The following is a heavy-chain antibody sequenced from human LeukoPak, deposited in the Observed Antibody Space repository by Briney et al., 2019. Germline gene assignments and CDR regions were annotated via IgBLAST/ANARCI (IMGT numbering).Heavy chain of an antibody. CDR2: IVVGSGNT. D-gene: IGHD3-3*01. V-gene: IGHV1-58*02. CDR1: GFAFINSA. CDR3: ARAPLPFYDFWSGYHPTFDY. J-gene: IGHJ4*02. Sequence: SVKVSCKASGFAFINSAMQWVRQARGQRLEWIGWIVVGSGNTHYAQRFHERVTITRDMSTSTAYMELSRLRSDDTAVYYCARAPLPFYDFWSGYHPTFDYWGQGTLVTVSS.